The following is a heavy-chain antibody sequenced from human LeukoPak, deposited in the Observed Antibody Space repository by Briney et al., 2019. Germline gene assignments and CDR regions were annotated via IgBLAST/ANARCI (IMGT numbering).Heavy chain of an antibody. J-gene: IGHJ4*02. CDR3: ARDACGGDCYSYYFDY. D-gene: IGHD2-21*02. CDR1: GYTFTGYY. CDR2: INPNSGGT. V-gene: IGHV1-2*04. Sequence: ASVKVSCKASGYTFTGYYMHWVRQAPGQGLEWMGWINPNSGGTNYAQKFQGWVTMTRDTSISTAYMELSRLRSDDTAVYYCARDACGGDCYSYYFDYWGQGTLVTVSS.